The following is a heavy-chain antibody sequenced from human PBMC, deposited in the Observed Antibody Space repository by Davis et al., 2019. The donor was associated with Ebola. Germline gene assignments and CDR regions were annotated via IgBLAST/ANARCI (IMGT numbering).Heavy chain of an antibody. J-gene: IGHJ4*02. Sequence: GESLKISCAASGFTFSSYGMHWVRQAPGKGLEWVAVISYDGSNKYYADSVKGRFTISRDNSKNTLYLQMNSLRAEDTAVYYCARDDYGGKGLFDYWGQGTLVTVSS. D-gene: IGHD4-23*01. CDR3: ARDDYGGKGLFDY. CDR1: GFTFSSYG. CDR2: ISYDGSNK. V-gene: IGHV3-30*03.